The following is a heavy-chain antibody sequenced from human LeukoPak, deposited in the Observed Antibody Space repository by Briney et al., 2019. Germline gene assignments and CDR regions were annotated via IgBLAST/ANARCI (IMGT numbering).Heavy chain of an antibody. V-gene: IGHV1-18*01. Sequence: ASVKVSCKASGYTFTSYDINWVRQAPGQGLEWMGWISAYNGNTNYAQNLQGRVTMTTDTSTSTAYMELRSPRSDDTAMYYCARMEMATAIFDYWGQGTLVTVSS. J-gene: IGHJ4*02. CDR2: ISAYNGNT. D-gene: IGHD5-24*01. CDR1: GYTFTSYD. CDR3: ARMEMATAIFDY.